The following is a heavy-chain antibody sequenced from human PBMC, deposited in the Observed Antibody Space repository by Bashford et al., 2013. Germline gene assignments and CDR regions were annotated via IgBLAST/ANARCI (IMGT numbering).Heavy chain of an antibody. J-gene: IGHJ5*02. CDR1: GGSFSGYY. V-gene: IGHV4-34*01. D-gene: IGHD3-10*01. CDR2: INHSGST. CDR3: ARDLYGSRSYSFFDP. Sequence: SETLSLTCAVYGGSFSGYYWSWIRQPPGKGLEWIGEINHSGSTNYNPSLKSRVTISVDTSKNQFSLKLSSVTAADTAVYYCARDLYGSRSYSFFDPWGQGTLVTVSS.